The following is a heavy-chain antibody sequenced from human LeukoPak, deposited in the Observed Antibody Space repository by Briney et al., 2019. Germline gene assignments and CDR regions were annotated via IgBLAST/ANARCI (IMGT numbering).Heavy chain of an antibody. J-gene: IGHJ4*02. D-gene: IGHD3-10*01. CDR2: IWYDGSNK. Sequence: PGGSLRLSCAASGFTFSSYGMHWVRQAPGKGLEWVAVIWYDGSNKYYADSVKGRFTISRDNSKNTLYLQMNSLRAEDTAAYYCARDPFFGELLWSTFDYWGQGTLVTVSS. CDR3: ARDPFFGELLWSTFDY. CDR1: GFTFSSYG. V-gene: IGHV3-33*01.